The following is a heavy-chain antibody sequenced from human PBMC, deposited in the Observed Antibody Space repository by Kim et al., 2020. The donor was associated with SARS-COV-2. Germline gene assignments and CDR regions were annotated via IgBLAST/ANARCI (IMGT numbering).Heavy chain of an antibody. V-gene: IGHV3-23*03. CDR1: GFTFSSYA. CDR3: AKGREIMVRGDNFDY. D-gene: IGHD3-10*01. Sequence: GGSLRLSCAASGFTFSSYAMSWVRQAPGKGLEWVSVIYSGGSSTYYADSVKGRFTISRDNSKNTLHLQMNSLRAEDTAVYDCAKGREIMVRGDNFDYWG. J-gene: IGHJ4*01. CDR2: IYSGGSST.